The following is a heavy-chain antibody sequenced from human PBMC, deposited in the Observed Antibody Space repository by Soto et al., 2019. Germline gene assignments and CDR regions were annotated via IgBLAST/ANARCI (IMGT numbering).Heavy chain of an antibody. CDR3: AKDHGHGAGEVTALDY. CDR1: GFTFSSYW. D-gene: IGHD2-21*02. CDR2: IRQGGGST. J-gene: IGHJ4*01. Sequence: GGSLRLSCAASGFTFSSYWMSWVRQAPGKGLEWVSNIRQGGGSTYYVDSVKGRFTISRDNSKNSLYLQMNSLRAEDTAVYYCAKDHGHGAGEVTALDYWGQGTMVTVSS. V-gene: IGHV3-7*01.